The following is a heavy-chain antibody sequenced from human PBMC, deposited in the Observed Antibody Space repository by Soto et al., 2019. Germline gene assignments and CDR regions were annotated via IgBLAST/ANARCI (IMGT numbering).Heavy chain of an antibody. CDR2: IYYSGST. CDR1: GGSVSSGSYY. D-gene: IGHD3-22*01. J-gene: IGHJ2*01. V-gene: IGHV4-61*01. CDR3: ATNTLDYDSSGYYCRYFDL. Sequence: QVQLQESGPGLVKPSETLSLTCTVSGGSVSSGSYYWSWIRQPPGKGLEWNGYIYYSGSTNYNPSLKSRVTISGDTSKYQFSLQLSSVTAADTAVYYCATNTLDYDSSGYYCRYFDLWGRGTLVTVSS.